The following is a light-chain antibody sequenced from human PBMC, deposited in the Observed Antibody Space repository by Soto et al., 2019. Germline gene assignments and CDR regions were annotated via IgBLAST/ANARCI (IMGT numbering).Light chain of an antibody. CDR1: QSVGDG. Sequence: EIVLTQSPGTLSLSPGETATLSCRASQSVGDGLAWYRQTPGQAPRLLIYGASTRATGTPARFSGSGSGTEFTLTISSLQSEDFALYYCQQYNKWPLITFGQGTRLEI. CDR3: QQYNKWPLIT. CDR2: GAS. V-gene: IGKV3D-15*01. J-gene: IGKJ5*01.